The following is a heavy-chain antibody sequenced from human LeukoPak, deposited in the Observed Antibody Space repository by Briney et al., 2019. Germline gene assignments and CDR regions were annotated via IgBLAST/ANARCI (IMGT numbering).Heavy chain of an antibody. V-gene: IGHV4-59*01. J-gene: IGHJ5*02. Sequence: TSETLSLTCTVSGGSISSYYWSWIRQPPGKGLERIGYIYYSGSTNYNPSLKSRVTISVDTSKNQFSLKLSSGTAADTAVYYCARDGTTTIDCSSTSCYEANWFDPWGQGTLVTVSS. CDR2: IYYSGST. CDR1: GGSISSYY. D-gene: IGHD2-2*01. CDR3: ARDGTTTIDCSSTSCYEANWFDP.